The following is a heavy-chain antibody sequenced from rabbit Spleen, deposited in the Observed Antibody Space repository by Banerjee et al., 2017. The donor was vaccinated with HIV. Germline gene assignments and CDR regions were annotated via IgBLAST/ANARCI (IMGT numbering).Heavy chain of an antibody. V-gene: IGHV1S40*01. Sequence: QSLEESGGGLVKPGASLTLTCKASGFSFIAGYYMCWVRQAPGKGLEWIACIYAGSGSTWYANWAKGRFTISKTSSTTVTLQMTSLTAADTATYFCARDTGSSFSSYGMDLWGPGTWSPS. D-gene: IGHD8-1*01. J-gene: IGHJ6*01. CDR3: ARDTGSSFSSYGMDL. CDR1: GFSFIAGYY. CDR2: IYAGSGST.